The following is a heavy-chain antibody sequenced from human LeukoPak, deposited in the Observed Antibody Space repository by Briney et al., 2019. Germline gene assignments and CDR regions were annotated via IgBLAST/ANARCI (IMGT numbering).Heavy chain of an antibody. CDR1: GFTFSSYS. V-gene: IGHV3-21*01. D-gene: IGHD1-26*01. CDR2: ISSSSSYI. J-gene: IGHJ3*02. Sequence: PGGSLRLSCAASGFTFSSYSMNWVRQAPGKGLEWVSSISSSSSYIYYADSVKGRFTISRDNAKNSLYLQMNSLRAEDTAVYYCASHIVGALGAFDIWGQGTMVTVSS. CDR3: ASHIVGALGAFDI.